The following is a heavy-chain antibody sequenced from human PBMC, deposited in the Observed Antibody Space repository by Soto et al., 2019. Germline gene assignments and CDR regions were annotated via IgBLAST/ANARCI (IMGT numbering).Heavy chain of an antibody. CDR2: IYYSGST. J-gene: IGHJ6*02. Sequence: TSETLSLTCSVSGGSISSSIYYWGWIRQPPGKGLEWIGSIYYSGSTYYNPSLKSRVTISVDTSKNQFSLKLSSVTAADTAVYYCAGTDYYVSGPRYHRDHMAVWAQRTTVT. D-gene: IGHD3-10*01. CDR3: AGTDYYVSGPRYHRDHMAV. CDR1: GGSISSSIYY. V-gene: IGHV4-39*01.